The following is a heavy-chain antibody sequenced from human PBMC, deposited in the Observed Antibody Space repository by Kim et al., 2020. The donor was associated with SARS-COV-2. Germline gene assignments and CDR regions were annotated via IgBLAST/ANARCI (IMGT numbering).Heavy chain of an antibody. D-gene: IGHD6-13*01. CDR1: GFTFSDYY. V-gene: IGHV3-11*05. CDR2: ISSSSYT. J-gene: IGHJ6*02. CDR3: ARGKVAAAGIRLQGYYGMDV. Sequence: GGSLRLSCAASGFTFSDYYMSWIRQAPGKGLEWVSYISSSSYTNYADSVKGRFTISRDNAKNSLYLQMNSLRAEDTAVYYCARGKVAAAGIRLQGYYGMDVWGQGTTVTVSS.